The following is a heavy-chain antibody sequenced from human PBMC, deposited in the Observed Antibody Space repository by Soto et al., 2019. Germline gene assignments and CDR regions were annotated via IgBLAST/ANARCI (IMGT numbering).Heavy chain of an antibody. CDR2: IYSSGST. CDR1: GGAISTYY. V-gene: IGHV4-4*07. J-gene: IGHJ5*02. D-gene: IGHD3-3*01. Sequence: SETLSLTCTVSGGAISTYYWTWIRQPAGKGLEWIGRIYSSGSTKYNPSLQSRVTMSLDTSNNQFSLRLTSVTAADTAVYYCARGQRFSDWFDAWGQGTSVTVPS. CDR3: ARGQRFSDWFDA.